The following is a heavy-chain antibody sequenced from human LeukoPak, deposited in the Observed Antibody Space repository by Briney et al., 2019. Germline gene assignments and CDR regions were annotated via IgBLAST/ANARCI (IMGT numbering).Heavy chain of an antibody. CDR2: INHSGST. CDR3: ARIRIQLWPTDDY. D-gene: IGHD5-18*01. J-gene: IGHJ4*02. V-gene: IGHV4-34*01. CDR1: GGSFSGYY. Sequence: SETLSLTCAVYGGSFSGYYWSWIRQPPGKGLEWIGEINHSGSTNYNPTLKSRVTISVDTSKNQFSLKLSSVTAADTAVYYCARIRIQLWPTDDYWGQGTLVTVSS.